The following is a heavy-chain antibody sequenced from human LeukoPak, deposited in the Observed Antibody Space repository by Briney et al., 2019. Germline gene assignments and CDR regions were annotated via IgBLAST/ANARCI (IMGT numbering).Heavy chain of an antibody. CDR2: IKEDGTYT. V-gene: IGHV3-74*01. D-gene: IGHD2-21*02. J-gene: IGHJ6*03. CDR1: GFSFSKYW. CDR3: ARMGYCGGDCSEYYYYYYYMDV. Sequence: GGSLRLSCAASGFSFSKYWMHWVRQTPGEGLVWVSRIKEDGTYTSYADSVKGRFTISRDNAKNTLYLQMNSLRAEDTAMYYCARMGYCGGDCSEYYYYYYYMDVWGKGTTVTVSS.